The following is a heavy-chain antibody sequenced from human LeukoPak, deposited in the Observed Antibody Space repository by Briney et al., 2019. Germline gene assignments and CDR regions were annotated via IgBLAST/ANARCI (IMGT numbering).Heavy chain of an antibody. V-gene: IGHV4-59*01. J-gene: IGHJ5*02. D-gene: IGHD5-12*01. Sequence: SETLSLTCRVSGGSISNYFWSWIRQPPGKGLEWIGYIFHSGSTYYNPSLESRVSISVDTSKNRFSLKLTSVTAADTAVYFCARFGALVATIGNWFDPWGQGTLVTVSS. CDR3: ARFGALVATIGNWFDP. CDR1: GGSISNYF. CDR2: IFHSGST.